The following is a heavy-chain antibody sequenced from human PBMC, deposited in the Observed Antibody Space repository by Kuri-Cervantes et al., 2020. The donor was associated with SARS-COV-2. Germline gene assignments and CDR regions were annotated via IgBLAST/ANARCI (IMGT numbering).Heavy chain of an antibody. CDR2: INHSGST. J-gene: IGHJ5*02. Sequence: GSLRLSCAVYGGSFSGYYWSWIRQPPGKGLEWVGEINHSGSTNYNPSLKSRVTISVDTSKNQFSLKLSSVTAADTAVYYCARGQARLRGWFDPWGQGTLVTVSS. CDR1: GGSFSGYY. D-gene: IGHD6-25*01. CDR3: ARGQARLRGWFDP. V-gene: IGHV4-34*01.